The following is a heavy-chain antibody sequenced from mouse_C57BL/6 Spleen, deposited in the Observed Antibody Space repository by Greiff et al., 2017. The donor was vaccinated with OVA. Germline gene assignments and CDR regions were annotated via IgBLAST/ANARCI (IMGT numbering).Heavy chain of an antibody. J-gene: IGHJ3*01. Sequence: QVQLQQSDAELVKPGASVKISCKVSGYTFTDHTIHWMKQRPEQGLEWIGYIYPRDGSTKYNEKFKGEATLTADKSSSTAYMQLNSLTSEDSAVYFCASGGYYDYDGFAYWGQGTLVTVSA. CDR1: GYTFTDHT. CDR3: ASGGYYDYDGFAY. CDR2: IYPRDGST. D-gene: IGHD2-4*01. V-gene: IGHV1-78*01.